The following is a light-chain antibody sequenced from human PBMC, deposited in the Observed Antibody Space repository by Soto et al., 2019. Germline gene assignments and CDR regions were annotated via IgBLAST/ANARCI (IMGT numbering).Light chain of an antibody. CDR2: KAS. J-gene: IGKJ1*01. Sequence: DIQMTQSPSTLSASVGDRVTITCRASQSISIWLAWYQQEPGKAPKLLIYKASSLQSGVPSRFSGSGSGTDFTLTISSLQPDDFAPYYCQHYNSYPPWTFGQGTKVEIK. CDR3: QHYNSYPPWT. V-gene: IGKV1-5*03. CDR1: QSISIW.